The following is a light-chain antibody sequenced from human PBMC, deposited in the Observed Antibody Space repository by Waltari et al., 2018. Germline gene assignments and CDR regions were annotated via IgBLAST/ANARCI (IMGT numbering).Light chain of an antibody. CDR3: QYYDSSPLWT. J-gene: IGKJ1*01. CDR2: GAS. Sequence: EIVLTQSPGTLSLSPGERATLSCRASQSIDSTYLAWYQQKPGQPPRLLIYGASNRATGISDRFSGSVSGTDFTLTISRLDPEDFAVYYCQYYDSSPLWTFGQGTTVEIQ. V-gene: IGKV3-20*01. CDR1: QSIDSTY.